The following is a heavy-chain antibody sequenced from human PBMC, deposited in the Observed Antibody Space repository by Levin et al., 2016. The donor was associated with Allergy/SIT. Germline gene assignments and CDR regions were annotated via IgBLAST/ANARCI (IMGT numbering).Heavy chain of an antibody. CDR2: MNPHTGVT. V-gene: IGHV1-2*02. Sequence: ASVKVSCKASGYTFTDNYVHWVRQAPGQGLEWMGWMNPHTGVTKYALSFEGRVTLTRDTSISTAYVEMSRLRYDDTAFYYCARGDSRDYLSADLWGQGTQVTVTS. CDR1: GYTFTDNY. D-gene: IGHD3-22*01. J-gene: IGHJ4*02. CDR3: ARGDSRDYLSADL.